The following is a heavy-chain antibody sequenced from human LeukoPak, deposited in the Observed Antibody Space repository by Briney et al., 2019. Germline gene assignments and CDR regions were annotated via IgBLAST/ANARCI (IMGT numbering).Heavy chain of an antibody. D-gene: IGHD1-1*01. CDR3: ATDRLEIYALHI. CDR2: FEPEEGEHGET. CDR1: GYSLSDLS. V-gene: IGHV1-24*01. Sequence: ASVKVSCRVSGYSLSDLSIHWVRHVPGRGLEWMGGFEPEEGEHGETIYAQKFEGRLTLTEDTATDTAYMELVSLTSADTAVYYCATDRLEIYALHIWGQGTVVTVSS. J-gene: IGHJ3*02.